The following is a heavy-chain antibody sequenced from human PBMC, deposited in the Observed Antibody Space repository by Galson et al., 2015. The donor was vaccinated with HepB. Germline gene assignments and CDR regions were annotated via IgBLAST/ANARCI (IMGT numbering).Heavy chain of an antibody. CDR2: ISSSSSYI. CDR3: ARVEVVPAAGAGNYYYYGMDV. J-gene: IGHJ6*02. D-gene: IGHD2-2*01. CDR1: GFTFSSYS. V-gene: IGHV3-21*01. Sequence: SLRLSCAASGFTFSSYSMNWVRQAPGKGLEWVSSISSSSSYIYYADSVKGRFTISRDNAKNSLYLQMNSLRAEDTAVYYCARVEVVPAAGAGNYYYYGMDVWGQGTTVTVSS.